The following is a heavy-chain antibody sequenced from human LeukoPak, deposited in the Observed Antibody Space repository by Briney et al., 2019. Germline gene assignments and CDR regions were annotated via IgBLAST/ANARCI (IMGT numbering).Heavy chain of an antibody. CDR3: ARMYSSPSNYFDY. V-gene: IGHV1-69*06. CDR1: GYTFTSYD. CDR2: IIPIFGTA. D-gene: IGHD6-6*01. Sequence: SVKVSCKASGYTFTSYDINWVRQATGQGLEWMGGIIPIFGTANYAQKFQGRVTITADKSTSTAYMELSSLRSEDTAVYYCARMYSSPSNYFDYWGQGTLVTVSS. J-gene: IGHJ4*02.